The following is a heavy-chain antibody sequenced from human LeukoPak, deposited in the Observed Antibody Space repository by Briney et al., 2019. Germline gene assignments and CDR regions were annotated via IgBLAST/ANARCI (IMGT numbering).Heavy chain of an antibody. CDR1: GGSITSYY. J-gene: IGHJ4*02. D-gene: IGHD5-18*01. V-gene: IGHV4-4*07. Sequence: SETLSLTCTVSGGSITSYYWSWIRQPAGKGLEWIGRIYTSGSANYNPSLKSRVTMSVDTSKSQFSLRLNSVTAADTAVYYCAKYNFGSDYFDYWGQGTLVTVSS. CDR3: AKYNFGSDYFDY. CDR2: IYTSGSA.